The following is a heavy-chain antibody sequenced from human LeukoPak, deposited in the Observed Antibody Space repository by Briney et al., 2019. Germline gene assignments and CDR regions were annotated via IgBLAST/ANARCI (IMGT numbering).Heavy chain of an antibody. CDR2: IYYSGST. Sequence: SETLSLTCSVSGGSISSSPYYWGWIRQPPGKGLEWIGSIYYSGSTYYNLSLKSRVTISVDTSKNQFSLKLNSVTAADTAVYYCARRPYTSGYDYWGQGTLVTVSS. J-gene: IGHJ4*02. CDR1: GGSISSSPYY. V-gene: IGHV4-39*07. D-gene: IGHD3-22*01. CDR3: ARRPYTSGYDY.